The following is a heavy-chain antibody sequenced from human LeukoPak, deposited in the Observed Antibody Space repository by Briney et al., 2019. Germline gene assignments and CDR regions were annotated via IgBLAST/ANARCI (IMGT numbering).Heavy chain of an antibody. CDR1: GFTFSSYW. Sequence: GGSLRPSCAASGFTFSSYWMHWVRQAPGKGLVWVSRISSDGTSTSYADSVKGRFTISRDNAKNTLYLQMNSLRAEDTAVYHCTRVHYGDYVDYWGQGTLVTVSS. CDR3: TRVHYGDYVDY. CDR2: ISSDGTST. J-gene: IGHJ4*02. D-gene: IGHD4-17*01. V-gene: IGHV3-74*01.